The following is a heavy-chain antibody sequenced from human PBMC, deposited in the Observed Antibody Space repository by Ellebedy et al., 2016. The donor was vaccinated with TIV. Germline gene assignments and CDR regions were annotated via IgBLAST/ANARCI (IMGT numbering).Heavy chain of an antibody. D-gene: IGHD4-17*01. V-gene: IGHV3-53*01. CDR2: VYSGGDT. Sequence: GESLKISCVASAFTVSSSYMSWVRRAPVKGLEWVSVVYSGGDTYHADSVKGRFTISRDNSKNTLYLQMNSLRAEDTAVYYCAKGTTRGGDYYYGMDVWGQGTTVTVSS. J-gene: IGHJ6*02. CDR1: AFTVSSSY. CDR3: AKGTTRGGDYYYGMDV.